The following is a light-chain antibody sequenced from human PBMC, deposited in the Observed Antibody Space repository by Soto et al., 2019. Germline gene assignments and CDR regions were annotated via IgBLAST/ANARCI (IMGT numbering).Light chain of an antibody. Sequence: DIQLTQSPSFLSASVGDRVPITCRASQGISSYLAWYQQKPGKAPKLLISTASTLQSGVPSRFSGSGSGTDFTLTISCLQSEDFATYYCQQYYSFPPTFGQGTKVDIK. CDR3: QQYYSFPPT. CDR1: QGISSY. V-gene: IGKV1-9*01. J-gene: IGKJ1*01. CDR2: TAS.